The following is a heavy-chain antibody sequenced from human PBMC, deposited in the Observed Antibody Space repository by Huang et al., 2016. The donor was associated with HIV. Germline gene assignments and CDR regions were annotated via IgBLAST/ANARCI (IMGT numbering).Heavy chain of an antibody. CDR3: VRDRRHCSGGSCYYSDY. V-gene: IGHV4-59*11. CDR2: IHYSGAS. D-gene: IGHD2-15*01. J-gene: IGHJ4*01. CDR1: GGSISSHY. Sequence: QVQLQESGPGLVKPSETLSLTCSVSGGSISSHYWSWIRQPPGKGLEGIGGIHYSGASNYSPSLRSRVFRSVDTSRNQFALKLSSVTAADTAVYYCVRDRRHCSGGSCYYSDYWGHGTLVTVSS.